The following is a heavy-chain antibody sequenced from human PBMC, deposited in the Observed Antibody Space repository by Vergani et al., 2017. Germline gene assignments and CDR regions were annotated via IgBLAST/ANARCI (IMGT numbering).Heavy chain of an antibody. J-gene: IGHJ4*02. Sequence: EVQLVQSGAEVKKPGESLKISCKGSGYSFTSYWIGWVRQMPGKGLEWMGIIYPGDSDTRYSPSFQGQVTISADKSISTAYLLWSSLKASDTAMYYCARSFTFGGVITYYFDYWGQGTLVTVSS. CDR3: ARSFTFGGVITYYFDY. D-gene: IGHD3-16*01. CDR1: GYSFTSYW. V-gene: IGHV5-51*03. CDR2: IYPGDSDT.